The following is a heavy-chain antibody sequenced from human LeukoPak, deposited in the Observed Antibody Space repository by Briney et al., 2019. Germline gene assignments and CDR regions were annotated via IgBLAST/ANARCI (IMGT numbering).Heavy chain of an antibody. CDR1: GFSFSTYW. V-gene: IGHV3-74*01. CDR2: INSDGSST. CDR3: ARSHTSYSSSWYFSYYFDY. Sequence: GGSLRLSCAASGFSFSTYWMHWVRHAPGKGLVWVSRINSDGSSTRYADSVKGRFTISRDNAKNTLYLQMNSLRAEDTAVYYCARSHTSYSSSWYFSYYFDYWGQGALVTVSS. J-gene: IGHJ4*02. D-gene: IGHD6-13*01.